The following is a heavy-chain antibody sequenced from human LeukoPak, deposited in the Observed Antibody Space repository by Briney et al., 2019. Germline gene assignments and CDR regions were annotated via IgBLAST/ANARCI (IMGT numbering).Heavy chain of an antibody. CDR1: GGSISSSSYY. CDR3: ARGATYYYDTSGHDY. V-gene: IGHV4-39*01. J-gene: IGHJ4*02. Sequence: SETLSLTCTVSGGSISSSSYYWDWIRQPPGKGLEWIGSIYYSGNSYYNPSLKSRATISVDTSKSQLSLKLSSVTAADTAMYYCARGATYYYDTSGHDYWGQGTLVTVSS. CDR2: IYYSGNS. D-gene: IGHD3-22*01.